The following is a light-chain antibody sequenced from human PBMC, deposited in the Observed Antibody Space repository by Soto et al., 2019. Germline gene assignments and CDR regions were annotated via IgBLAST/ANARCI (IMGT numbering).Light chain of an antibody. Sequence: QSVLTQPPSVSGAPGQRVTISCTGSSSNIGAGFVVHWYQQLPRTAPKLLIDRNRYRPSGVPDRFSGSRSGTSASLAITGLQAEDEADYYCQSYDNSLSGSMVFGGGTKVTVL. V-gene: IGLV1-40*01. CDR2: RNR. J-gene: IGLJ2*01. CDR3: QSYDNSLSGSMV. CDR1: SSNIGAGFV.